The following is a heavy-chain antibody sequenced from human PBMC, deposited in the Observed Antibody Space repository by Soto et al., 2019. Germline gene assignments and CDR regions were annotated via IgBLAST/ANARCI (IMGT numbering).Heavy chain of an antibody. V-gene: IGHV3-33*01. Sequence: QVQLVESGGGVVQPGRSLRLSCAASGFTFSSYGMHWVRQAPGKGLEWVAVIWYDGSNKYYADSVKGRFTISRDNSKNTLYLQMNSLSAEDTAVYYCARDIRTLDVWGQGTTVTVSS. J-gene: IGHJ6*02. CDR1: GFTFSSYG. CDR2: IWYDGSNK. D-gene: IGHD4-17*01. CDR3: ARDIRTLDV.